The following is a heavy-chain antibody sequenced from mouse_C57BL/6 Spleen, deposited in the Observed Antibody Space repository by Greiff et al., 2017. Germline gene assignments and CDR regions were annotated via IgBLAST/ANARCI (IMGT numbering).Heavy chain of an antibody. CDR2: IWSDGST. CDR3: ARHEGNFYYAMDD. CDR1: GFSLTSYG. D-gene: IGHD2-1*01. J-gene: IGHJ4*01. Sequence: VQLQESGPGLVAPSQSLSITCTVSGFSLTSYGVHWVRQPPGKGLEWLVVIWSDGSTTYNSALKSRLSISKDNSKSQVFLKMNSLQTDDTAMYYCARHEGNFYYAMDDWGQGTSVTVSS. V-gene: IGHV2-6-1*01.